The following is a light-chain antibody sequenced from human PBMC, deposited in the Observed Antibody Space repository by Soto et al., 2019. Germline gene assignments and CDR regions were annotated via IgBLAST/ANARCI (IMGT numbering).Light chain of an antibody. CDR1: SGHSNYA. Sequence: QLVLTQSPSASASLGASVKLTCTLSSGHSNYAIAWHQQQPEKGPRYLMKLNSDGSHTKGDGIPDRFSGSSSGAERYRTISSLQSEDEADYCCQTWGTGIRVFGGGTKLTVL. J-gene: IGLJ2*01. V-gene: IGLV4-69*01. CDR3: QTWGTGIRV. CDR2: LNSDGSH.